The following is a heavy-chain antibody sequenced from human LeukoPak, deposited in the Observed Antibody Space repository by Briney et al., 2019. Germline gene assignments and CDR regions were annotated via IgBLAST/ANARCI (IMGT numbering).Heavy chain of an antibody. J-gene: IGHJ4*02. D-gene: IGHD5-24*01. V-gene: IGHV3-23*01. CDR1: GFSFSTYD. CDR2: ISTTGGYT. Sequence: GGSLRLSCVGSGFSFSTYDMGWVRQTPGKGLEWVSAISTTGGYTEDADSVKGRFTISRDNSQDTLFLQMHSLRAEDTAVYYCAKKPATIKFPFDIWGQGTLVTVSP. CDR3: AKKPATIKFPFDI.